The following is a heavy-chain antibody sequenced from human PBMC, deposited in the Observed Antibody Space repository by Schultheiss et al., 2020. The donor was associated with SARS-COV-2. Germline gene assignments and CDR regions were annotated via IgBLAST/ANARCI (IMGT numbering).Heavy chain of an antibody. CDR1: GYIFASYG. CDR3: ARNLHGSGSYQHPHYYYYYGMDV. J-gene: IGHJ6*02. V-gene: IGHV1-18*01. Sequence: ASVKVSCKAAGYIFASYGISWVRQAPGQGLEWMGWISAYNGNTNYAQKLQGRVTLTTDTSTSTAYMELRSLRSDDTAVYYCARNLHGSGSYQHPHYYYYYGMDVWGQGTTVTVSS. D-gene: IGHD3-10*01. CDR2: ISAYNGNT.